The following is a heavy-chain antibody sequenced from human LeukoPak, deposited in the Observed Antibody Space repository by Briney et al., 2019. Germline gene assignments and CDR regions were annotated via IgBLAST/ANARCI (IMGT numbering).Heavy chain of an antibody. Sequence: SVKVSCKASGGTFSSYAISRVRQAPGQGLEWMGRIIPIFGTANYAQKFQGRVTITADKSTSTAYMELSSLRSEDTAVYYCARVVKYCGGDCFIFDYWGQGTLVTVSS. CDR1: GGTFSSYA. J-gene: IGHJ4*02. D-gene: IGHD2-21*02. CDR2: IIPIFGTA. CDR3: ARVVKYCGGDCFIFDY. V-gene: IGHV1-69*06.